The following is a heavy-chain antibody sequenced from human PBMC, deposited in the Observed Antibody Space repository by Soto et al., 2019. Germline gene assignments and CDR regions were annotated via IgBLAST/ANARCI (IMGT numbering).Heavy chain of an antibody. V-gene: IGHV1-69*13. CDR2: IIPISGTA. CDR1: GGTFSSYA. Sequence: SVKVSCKASGGTFSSYAISWVRQAPGQGLEWMGGIIPISGTANYAQKFQGRVTITADESTSTAYMELSSLRSEDTAVYYCARWAQLADRGYFDYWGQGTLVTVSS. CDR3: ARWAQLADRGYFDY. D-gene: IGHD6-6*01. J-gene: IGHJ4*02.